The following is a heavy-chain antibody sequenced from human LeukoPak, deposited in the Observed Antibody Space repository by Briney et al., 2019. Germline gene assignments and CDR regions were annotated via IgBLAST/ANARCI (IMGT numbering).Heavy chain of an antibody. V-gene: IGHV3-9*01. J-gene: IGHJ3*02. D-gene: IGHD3-22*01. CDR1: GFTFDDYA. CDR3: AKGPSYYYDSSGPYHAFDI. CDR2: ISWNSGSI. Sequence: PGRSLRLSCAASGFTFDDYAMHWVRQAPGKGLEWVSGISWNSGSIGYADSVKGRFTISRDNAKNSLYLQMNSLRAEDTALYYCAKGPSYYYDSSGPYHAFDIWGQGTMVTVSS.